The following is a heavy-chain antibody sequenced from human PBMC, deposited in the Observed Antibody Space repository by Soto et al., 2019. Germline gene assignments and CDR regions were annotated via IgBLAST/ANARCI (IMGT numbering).Heavy chain of an antibody. CDR3: AKELGDYYGMDV. Sequence: GGSLRLSCAASGFTFSSYGMHWVRQAPGKGLEWVAVISYDGSNKYYADSVKGRFTISRDNSKNTLYLQMNSLRAEDTAVYYCAKELGDYYGMDVWGKGTTVTVSS. D-gene: IGHD3-10*01. CDR1: GFTFSSYG. CDR2: ISYDGSNK. J-gene: IGHJ6*04. V-gene: IGHV3-30*18.